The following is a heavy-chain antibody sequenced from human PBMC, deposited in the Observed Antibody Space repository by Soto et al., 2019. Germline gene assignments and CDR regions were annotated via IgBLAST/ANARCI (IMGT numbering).Heavy chain of an antibody. J-gene: IGHJ2*01. CDR2: INHSGST. D-gene: IGHD3-10*02. Sequence: LEWIGEINHSGSTNYNPSLKSRVTISVDTSKNQFSLKLSSVTAADTAVYYCVFFFQAEDGIRDVRSVSAFLLNRSSDL. V-gene: IGHV4-34*01. CDR3: VFFFQAEDGIRDVRSVSAFLLNRSSDL.